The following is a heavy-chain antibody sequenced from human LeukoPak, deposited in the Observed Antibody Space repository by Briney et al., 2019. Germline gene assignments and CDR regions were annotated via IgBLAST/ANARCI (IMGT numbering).Heavy chain of an antibody. V-gene: IGHV3-21*01. CDR2: ISSRSSYI. CDR3: ARESGKYCSGGSCYRRPFDY. CDR1: GFTFSSYS. J-gene: IGHJ4*02. D-gene: IGHD2-15*01. Sequence: GGSLRLSCAASGFTFSSYSMNWVRQAPGKGLEWVSSISSRSSYIYYADSVKGRFTISRDNAKNSLYLQMNSLRAEDTAVYYCARESGKYCSGGSCYRRPFDYWGQGTLVTVSS.